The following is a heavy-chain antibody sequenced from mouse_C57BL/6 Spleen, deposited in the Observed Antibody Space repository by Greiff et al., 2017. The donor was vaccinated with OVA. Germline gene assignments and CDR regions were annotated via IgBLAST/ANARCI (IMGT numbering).Heavy chain of an antibody. V-gene: IGHV5-16*01. J-gene: IGHJ4*01. CDR2: INYDGSST. Sequence: EVMLVESEGGLVQPGSSMKLSCTASGFTFSDYYMAWVRQVPEKGLEWVANINYDGSSTYYLDSLKSRFIISRDNAKNILYLQMSSLKSEDTATYYCARGDYYGERTGAMDYWGQGTSVTVSS. CDR1: GFTFSDYY. CDR3: ARGDYYGERTGAMDY. D-gene: IGHD1-1*01.